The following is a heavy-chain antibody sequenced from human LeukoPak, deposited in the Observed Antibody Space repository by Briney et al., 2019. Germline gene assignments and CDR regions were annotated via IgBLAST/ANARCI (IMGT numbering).Heavy chain of an antibody. Sequence: PSETLSLTCTVSGDSISSYNWNWIRHSPGKGLEWIGYIFYSGNTNYNPSLKSRVTISLDTSKNQFSLRLSSVTAADAAVYYCARRPKMSGSDGDTWLDPWGQGKLVTVSS. V-gene: IGHV4-59*08. CDR2: IFYSGNT. CDR3: ARRPKMSGSDGDTWLDP. D-gene: IGHD3-3*01. CDR1: GDSISSYN. J-gene: IGHJ5*02.